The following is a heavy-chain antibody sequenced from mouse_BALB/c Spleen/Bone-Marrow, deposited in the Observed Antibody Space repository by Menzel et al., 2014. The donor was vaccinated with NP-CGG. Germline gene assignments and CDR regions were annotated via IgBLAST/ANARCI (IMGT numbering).Heavy chain of an antibody. CDR1: GYTFTSYY. V-gene: IGHV1S81*02. CDR2: INPSNGGT. CDR3: TRSYCAKEGAWFAY. D-gene: IGHD1-1*01. Sequence: QVQLQQSGAELVKPGASVKLSCKASGYTFTSYYMYWVKQRPGQGLEWIGGINPSNGGTNFNEKFKSKATLTVDKSSSTAYMQLSSLTSEDSAVYYRTRSYCAKEGAWFAYWGQGTLVTVSA. J-gene: IGHJ3*01.